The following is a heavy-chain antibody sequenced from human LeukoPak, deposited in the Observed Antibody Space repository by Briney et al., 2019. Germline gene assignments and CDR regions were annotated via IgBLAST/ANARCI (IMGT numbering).Heavy chain of an antibody. D-gene: IGHD6-19*01. V-gene: IGHV4-61*01. CDR1: GGSFSSGSYY. CDR3: ARHGTYSSGWWEGYYGMDV. Sequence: SETLSLTCTVSGGSFSSGSYYWSWIRQPPGKGLEWIGYIYYSGSTNYNPSLKSRVTISVDTSKNQFYLKLSSVTAAETAVYYCARHGTYSSGWWEGYYGMDVWGQGTTVTVSS. CDR2: IYYSGST. J-gene: IGHJ6*01.